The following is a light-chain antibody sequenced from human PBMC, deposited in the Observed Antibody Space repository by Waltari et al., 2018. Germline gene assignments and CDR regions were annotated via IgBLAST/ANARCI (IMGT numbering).Light chain of an antibody. CDR3: CSFATNSIVI. V-gene: IGLV2-23*01. CDR1: GSDVGSYNL. Sequence: QSALTQPASVSGSPGQSITISCSGTGSDVGSYNLVSWSQQHPGKAPKPIIYEDNRRPSGVFDRCSGSKSGVTASLTSSGLQAEDEAVYFCCSFATNSIVIFGGGTKLTVL. CDR2: EDN. J-gene: IGLJ2*01.